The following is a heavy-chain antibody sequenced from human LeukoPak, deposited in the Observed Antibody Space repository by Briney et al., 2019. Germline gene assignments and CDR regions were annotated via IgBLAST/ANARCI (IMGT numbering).Heavy chain of an antibody. V-gene: IGHV1-2*02. J-gene: IGHJ4*02. CDR1: GYTFTGYY. CDR3: ARVSRWPTSYFDY. Sequence: GASVKVSCRASGYTFTGYYMHWVRQAPGQGLEWMGWINPNSGGTNYAQKFQGRVTMTRDTSISTAYMELSRLRSDDTAVYYCARVSRWPTSYFDYWGQGTLVTVSS. CDR2: INPNSGGT. D-gene: IGHD2/OR15-2a*01.